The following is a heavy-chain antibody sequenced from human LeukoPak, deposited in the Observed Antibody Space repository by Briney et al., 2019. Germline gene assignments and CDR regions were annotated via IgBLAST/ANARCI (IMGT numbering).Heavy chain of an antibody. CDR2: IHYDGKI. CDR3: ASGDGYLQPY. V-gene: IGHV3-53*01. Sequence: GGSLRLSCAASGFIVSGKFMSWVRQASGKGLEWVSIIHYDGKIRYAGSVGGRFTIYRDDSENTLFLQMNSLRVDDTAVYFCASGDGYLQPYWGQGTLVTVSS. D-gene: IGHD2-21*01. J-gene: IGHJ4*02. CDR1: GFIVSGKF.